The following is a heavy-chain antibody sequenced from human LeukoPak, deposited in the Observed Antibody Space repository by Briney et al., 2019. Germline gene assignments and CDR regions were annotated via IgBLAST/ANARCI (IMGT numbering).Heavy chain of an antibody. CDR2: IPYDGSNK. D-gene: IGHD5-18*01. V-gene: IGHV3-30*02. CDR3: AATRGAMVRSRLDY. Sequence: PGGSLRLSCAASGFTCSSYGMHWVRQAPGKGLERVAFIPYDGSNKYYADSVKGRFTISRDNSKNTLYLQMNSLRAEDTAVYYCAATRGAMVRSRLDYWGQGTLVTVSS. J-gene: IGHJ4*02. CDR1: GFTCSSYG.